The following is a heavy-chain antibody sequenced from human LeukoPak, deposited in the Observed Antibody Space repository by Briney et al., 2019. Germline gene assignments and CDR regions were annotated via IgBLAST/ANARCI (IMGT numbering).Heavy chain of an antibody. Sequence: GGSLRPSCEASGFTFSSYWMSWVRQAPGKGLEWVANIKQDGSEKYYVDSVKGRFTISRDNARNSLYLQMNSLRAEDTAVYYCARDDAGWFDPWGQGTLVIVSS. CDR2: IKQDGSEK. CDR1: GFTFSSYW. V-gene: IGHV3-7*03. J-gene: IGHJ5*02. CDR3: ARDDAGWFDP.